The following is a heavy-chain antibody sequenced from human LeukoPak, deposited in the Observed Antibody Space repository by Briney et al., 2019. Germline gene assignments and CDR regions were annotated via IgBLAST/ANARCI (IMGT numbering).Heavy chain of an antibody. CDR3: ASRYCSGGTCYLSFDY. V-gene: IGHV3-21*01. D-gene: IGHD2-15*01. Sequence: PGGALRLSCAASGFTFSSYSMNWVRQAPGEGLGWVSSISSSSSYKYYADSVKGRFTISRDNAKNSLHLQMNSLRAEDTAMYYCASRYCSGGTCYLSFDYWGQGTLVTVSS. J-gene: IGHJ4*02. CDR1: GFTFSSYS. CDR2: ISSSSSYK.